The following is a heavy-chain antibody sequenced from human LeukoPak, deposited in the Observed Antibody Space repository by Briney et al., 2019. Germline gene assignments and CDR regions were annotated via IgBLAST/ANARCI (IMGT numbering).Heavy chain of an antibody. D-gene: IGHD3-10*01. CDR1: GFTVSSNF. J-gene: IGHJ5*02. CDR3: AIWFGELSGS. CDR2: IYSGGST. V-gene: IGHV3-53*01. Sequence: GGSLRLSCAASGFTVSSNFMSWVRQAPGKGLEGVSVIYSGGSTYYADSVKGRFTISRDNSKNTLYLQMNSLRAEDTAVYYCAIWFGELSGSWGQGTLVTVSS.